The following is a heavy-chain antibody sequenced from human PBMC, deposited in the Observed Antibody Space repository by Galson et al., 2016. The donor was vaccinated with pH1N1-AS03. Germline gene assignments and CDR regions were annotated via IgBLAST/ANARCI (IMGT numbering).Heavy chain of an antibody. CDR2: ISYDVSKK. CDR3: ARSQSFYVDYFDN. V-gene: IGHV3-30*03. CDR1: GFTFRSYG. D-gene: IGHD3-10*02. J-gene: IGHJ4*02. Sequence: SLRLSCAVSGFTFRSYGMHWVRQTPGKGLQWVAVISYDVSKKLYADSVRGRSTISRDNSKNTLYLQMNSLRPEDTAVYFCARSQSFYVDYFDNWGQGTLVTVSS.